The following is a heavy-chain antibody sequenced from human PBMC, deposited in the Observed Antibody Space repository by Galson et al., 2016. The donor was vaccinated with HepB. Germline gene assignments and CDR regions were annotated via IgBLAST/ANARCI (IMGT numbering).Heavy chain of an antibody. CDR1: GGSISSGGYS. V-gene: IGHV4-30-2*01. J-gene: IGHJ3*02. Sequence: TLSLTCTVSGGSISSGGYSWSWIRQPPGKGLEWIGYIYDSGSTYYNPSLKSRLTISVDRSKNQFSLKLSSVTAADTAVYYCARGGRDDAFDIWDQGTMATVSS. CDR2: IYDSGST. CDR3: ARGGRDDAFDI.